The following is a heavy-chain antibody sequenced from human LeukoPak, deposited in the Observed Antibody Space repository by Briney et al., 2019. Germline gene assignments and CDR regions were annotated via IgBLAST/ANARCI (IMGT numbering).Heavy chain of an antibody. V-gene: IGHV3-23*01. Sequence: GSLRLSCAASGFTFSTYAMCWVRQAPGKGLEWVSAVTATGGSTYYADSVKGRFTISRDNSKNTLYLQMNSLGAADTAVYYCAKDRAGYSGARGFDCWGQGTLVTVSS. CDR3: AKDRAGYSGARGFDC. CDR1: GFTFSTYA. J-gene: IGHJ4*02. D-gene: IGHD5-12*01. CDR2: VTATGGST.